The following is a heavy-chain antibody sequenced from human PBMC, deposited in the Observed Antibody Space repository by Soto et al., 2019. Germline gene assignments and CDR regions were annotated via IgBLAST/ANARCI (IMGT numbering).Heavy chain of an antibody. V-gene: IGHV1-46*02. Sequence: ASVKVSCKAFGYTFNAFYMHWVRQAPGQGLEWMGVINPSGDGTSYAQTFQVRVTMTRDTSTSTVYMELNSLRSEDTAVYYCARVALGYDYADVWGQGTTVTVSS. J-gene: IGHJ6*02. CDR2: INPSGDGT. D-gene: IGHD4-17*01. CDR3: ARVALGYDYADV. CDR1: GYTFNAFY.